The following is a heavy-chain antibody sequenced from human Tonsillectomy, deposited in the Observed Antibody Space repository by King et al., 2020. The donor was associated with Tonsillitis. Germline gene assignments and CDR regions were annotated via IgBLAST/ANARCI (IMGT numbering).Heavy chain of an antibody. D-gene: IGHD2-2*02. J-gene: IGHJ5*02. CDR1: GGTFSSYA. V-gene: IGHV1-69*12. CDR2: IIPIFGTA. Sequence: QLVQSGAEVKKPGSSVKVSCKASGGTFSSYAISWVRQAPGRGLEWMGGIIPIFGTANYAQKFQGRVTITADESTSTAYMELSSQRSEDRAWYYWAGVSPRYCSSTSCYTQYWFDPWGQGTLVTVSS. CDR3: AGVSPRYCSSTSCYTQYWFDP.